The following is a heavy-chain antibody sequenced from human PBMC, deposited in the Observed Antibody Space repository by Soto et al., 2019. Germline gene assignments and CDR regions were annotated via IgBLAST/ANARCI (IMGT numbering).Heavy chain of an antibody. V-gene: IGHV1-18*01. CDR1: GYTFTSYG. J-gene: IGHJ6*02. CDR3: ARDSGVTMFGVVSRGGMDV. D-gene: IGHD3-3*01. Sequence: ASVKVSCKASGYTFTSYGISWVRQAPGQGLEWMGWISAYNGNTNYAQKLQGRVTMTTDTSTSTAYMELRSLRSDDTAVYYCARDSGVTMFGVVSRGGMDVWGQGTTVTVSS. CDR2: ISAYNGNT.